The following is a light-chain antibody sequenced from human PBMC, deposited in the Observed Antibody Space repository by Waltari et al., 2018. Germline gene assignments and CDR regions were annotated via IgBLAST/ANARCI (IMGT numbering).Light chain of an antibody. J-gene: IGLJ3*02. CDR3: SMYMGSGVWV. V-gene: IGLV8-61*01. CDR2: KGI. CDR1: SGPVSSTSY. Sequence: QTVVTQDQSLSVSPGRTVTLTRALSSGPVSSTSYPTWYQQTPGPPPRTLVYKGISRSSGVPDRFSGSILGNTAALTITGAQAEDESDYYCSMYMGSGVWVFGGGTKLTVL.